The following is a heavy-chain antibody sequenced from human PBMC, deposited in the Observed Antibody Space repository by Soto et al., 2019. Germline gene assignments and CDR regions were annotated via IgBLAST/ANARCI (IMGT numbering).Heavy chain of an antibody. V-gene: IGHV1-69*04. D-gene: IGHD3-10*01. CDR3: ATDYGSGSSIYYFDY. Sequence: GASVKVSCKASGGTFSSYTISWVRQAPGQGLEWMGRIIPILGIANYAQKFQGRVTITADKSTSTAYMGLSSLRSEDTAVYYCATDYGSGSSIYYFDYWGQGTLVTVSS. J-gene: IGHJ4*02. CDR2: IIPILGIA. CDR1: GGTFSSYT.